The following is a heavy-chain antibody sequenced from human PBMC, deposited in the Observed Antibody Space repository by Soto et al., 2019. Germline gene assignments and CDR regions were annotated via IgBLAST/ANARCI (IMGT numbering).Heavy chain of an antibody. Sequence: GESLKISCKGSGYSFTSYWIGWVRQMPGKGLECMGIIYPGDSDTRYSPSFQGQVTISADKSISTAYLQWSSLKASDTAMYYCARRLTDAYYYGPDAFDIWGQGTMVTVSS. CDR3: ARRLTDAYYYGPDAFDI. CDR1: GYSFTSYW. CDR2: IYPGDSDT. D-gene: IGHD3-10*01. V-gene: IGHV5-51*01. J-gene: IGHJ3*02.